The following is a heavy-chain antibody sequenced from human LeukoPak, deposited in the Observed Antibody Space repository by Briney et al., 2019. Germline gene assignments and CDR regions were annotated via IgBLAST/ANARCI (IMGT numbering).Heavy chain of an antibody. Sequence: SGGSLRLSCAASGFTFSSYAMSWVRQAPGKGLEWVSAISGSGGSTYYADSVKGRFTISRDNSKNTLYLQMNSLRAEDTAVYYCAKDTPTMIVVVYYFDYWGQGTLVTVSS. D-gene: IGHD3-22*01. CDR2: ISGSGGST. J-gene: IGHJ4*02. CDR3: AKDTPTMIVVVYYFDY. V-gene: IGHV3-23*01. CDR1: GFTFSSYA.